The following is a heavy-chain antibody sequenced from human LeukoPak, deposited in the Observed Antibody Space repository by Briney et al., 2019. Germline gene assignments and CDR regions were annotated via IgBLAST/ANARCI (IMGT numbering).Heavy chain of an antibody. D-gene: IGHD2-2*01. CDR1: GFTFSSYA. V-gene: IGHV3-23*01. Sequence: GGSLRLACAASGFTFSSYAMSWGGQAPVKKMEWVSAISGSGGSTYYADSVKGRFTISRDNSKNTLYLQMNSLRAEDTAVYYCAMARYCSSTSCYWFQHWGQGTLVTVSS. CDR3: AMARYCSSTSCYWFQH. J-gene: IGHJ1*01. CDR2: ISGSGGST.